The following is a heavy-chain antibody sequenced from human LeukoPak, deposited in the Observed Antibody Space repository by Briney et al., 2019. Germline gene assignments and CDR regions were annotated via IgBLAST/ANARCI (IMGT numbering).Heavy chain of an antibody. V-gene: IGHV4-34*01. CDR1: GGSFSGYY. Sequence: SETLSLTCAVYGGSFSGYYWSWIRQPPGKGLEWIGEINHSGSTNYNPSLKSRVTISADTSKNQFSLKLSSATAADTAVYYCADLVPEYCSGGSCYSGAFDIWGQGTMVTVSS. J-gene: IGHJ3*02. D-gene: IGHD2-15*01. CDR2: INHSGST. CDR3: ADLVPEYCSGGSCYSGAFDI.